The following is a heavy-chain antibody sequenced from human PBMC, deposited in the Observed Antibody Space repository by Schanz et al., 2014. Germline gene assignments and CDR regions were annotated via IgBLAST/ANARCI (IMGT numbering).Heavy chain of an antibody. Sequence: EVQLVESGGGLVQPGGSLRLSCSASGFTFSDHWMSWVRQPPGKGLEWVANIKGDSSEKNYVDSVKGRFTLSRDNSKNTLYLQMNSLRAEDTAVYYCARTSQAGWVPIFYWNFDLWGRGALVTVSS. CDR3: ARTSQAGWVPIFYWNFDL. J-gene: IGHJ2*01. CDR2: IKGDSSEK. V-gene: IGHV3-7*01. CDR1: GFTFSDHW. D-gene: IGHD3-9*01.